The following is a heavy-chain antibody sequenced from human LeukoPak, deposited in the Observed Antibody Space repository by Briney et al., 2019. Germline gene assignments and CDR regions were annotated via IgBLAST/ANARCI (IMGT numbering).Heavy chain of an antibody. CDR1: GFTFSSYG. D-gene: IGHD5-24*01. CDR3: ARSPEIYYMDV. CDR2: ISSSSSYI. J-gene: IGHJ6*03. V-gene: IGHV3-21*01. Sequence: PGGSLRLSCAASGFTFSSYGMNWVRQAPGKGLEWVSSISSSSSYIYYAGSVRGRFTISRDNAKNSLYLQMNSLRAEDTAVYYCARSPEIYYMDVWGKGTTVTVSS.